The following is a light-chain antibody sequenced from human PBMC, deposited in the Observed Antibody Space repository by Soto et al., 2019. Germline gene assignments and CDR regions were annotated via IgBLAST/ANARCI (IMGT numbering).Light chain of an antibody. CDR2: DAS. V-gene: IGKV1-33*01. CDR1: QDISNF. Sequence: DIHMAQSPSSLSASVGDRITVTCQASQDISNFLNWYQYKPGEDPKLLIYDASNLEAGVHSRFRGSGSGTDFTFPISRLQPEEIATYYCPQYENLPTFGQGQRREIK. J-gene: IGKJ5*01. CDR3: PQYENLPT.